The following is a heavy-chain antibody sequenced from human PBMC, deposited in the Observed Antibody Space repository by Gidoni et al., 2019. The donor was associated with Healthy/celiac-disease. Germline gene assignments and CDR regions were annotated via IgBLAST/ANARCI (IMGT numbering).Heavy chain of an antibody. D-gene: IGHD1-26*01. Sequence: EVQLVESGGGLVKPGGSLRLSCAASGFTFINAWMNWVRQAPGKGLEWVGRIKSKTEGGTTDYAAPVKGRFTISRDDSKNTLYMQMNSLKTEDTAVYYCNTDPPASGSYFFDYWGQGTLVTVSS. CDR2: IKSKTEGGTT. J-gene: IGHJ4*02. CDR1: GFTFINAW. CDR3: NTDPPASGSYFFDY. V-gene: IGHV3-15*07.